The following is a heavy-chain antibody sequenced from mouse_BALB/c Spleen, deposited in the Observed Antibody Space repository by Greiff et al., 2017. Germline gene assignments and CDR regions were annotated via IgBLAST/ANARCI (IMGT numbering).Heavy chain of an antibody. D-gene: IGHD2-2*01. CDR1: GFAFSSYD. V-gene: IGHV5-12-1*01. J-gene: IGHJ2*01. CDR3: ARHPGYDPFDY. Sequence: EVQGVESGGGLVKPGGSLKLSCAASGFAFSSYDMSWVRQTPEKRLEWVAYISSGGGSTYYPDTVKGRFTISRDNAKNTLYLQMSSLKSEDTAMYYCARHPGYDPFDYWGQGTTLTVSS. CDR2: ISSGGGST.